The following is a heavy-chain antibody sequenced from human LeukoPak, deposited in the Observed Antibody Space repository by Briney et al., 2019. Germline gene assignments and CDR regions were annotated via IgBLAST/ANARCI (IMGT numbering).Heavy chain of an antibody. CDR3: ARASHDYGDYSHFDY. Sequence: SETLSLTCTVSGGSISSTSYYWGWIRQPPGKGLEWIGSIYYSGSTYYNPSLKSRVTISVDTSKNQFSLKLSSVTAADTAVYYCARASHDYGDYSHFDYWGQGTLVTVSS. CDR1: GGSISSTSYY. V-gene: IGHV4-39*07. D-gene: IGHD4-17*01. CDR2: IYYSGST. J-gene: IGHJ4*02.